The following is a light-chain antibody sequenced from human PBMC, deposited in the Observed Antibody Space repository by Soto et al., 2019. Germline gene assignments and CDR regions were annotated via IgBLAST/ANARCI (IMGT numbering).Light chain of an antibody. CDR2: DVT. CDR3: CSYAGTRTSWV. Sequence: QSALTQPRSVSGSPGQSVTISCTGTSSDVGGFNYVSWYQQHPGKAPKLMIYDVTKRPSGVPDRFSGSKSGYTASLTISGLQAADEADYYCCSYAGTRTSWVFGTGTKLTVL. CDR1: SSDVGGFNY. J-gene: IGLJ1*01. V-gene: IGLV2-11*01.